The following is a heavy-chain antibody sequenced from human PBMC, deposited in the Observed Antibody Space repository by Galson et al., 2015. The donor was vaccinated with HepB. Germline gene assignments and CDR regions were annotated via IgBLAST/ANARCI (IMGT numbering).Heavy chain of an antibody. CDR3: ARDKGIAAAGTGDAFDI. Sequence: SCKASGYTFTSYYMHWVRQAPGQGLEWMGIINPSGGSTSYAQKLQGRVTMTRDTSTSTVYMELSSLRSEDTAVYYCARDKGIAAAGTGDAFDIWGQGTMVTVSS. D-gene: IGHD6-13*01. CDR1: GYTFTSYY. J-gene: IGHJ3*02. CDR2: INPSGGST. V-gene: IGHV1-46*04.